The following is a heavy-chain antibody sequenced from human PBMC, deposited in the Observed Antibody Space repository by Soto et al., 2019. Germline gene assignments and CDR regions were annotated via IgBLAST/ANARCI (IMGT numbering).Heavy chain of an antibody. V-gene: IGHV1-2*06. J-gene: IGHJ6*03. CDR2: INPNSGDA. Sequence: QVQLVQSGAEVKKPGASVTVSCKASGYTFSDYYLHWVRQAPGQGPVWMGRINPNSGDAKLAKKFKGRVTKTRDTSVRTAFMELNWLKSDDTAVYYCARESGGATATLDYYYFYMDVWGKGTKVTVSS. D-gene: IGHD5-12*01. CDR1: GYTFSDYY. CDR3: ARESGGATATLDYYYFYMDV.